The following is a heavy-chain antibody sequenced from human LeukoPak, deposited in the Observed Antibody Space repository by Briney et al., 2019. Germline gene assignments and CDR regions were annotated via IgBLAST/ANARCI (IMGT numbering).Heavy chain of an antibody. CDR1: GFTFDDYG. J-gene: IGHJ4*02. D-gene: IGHD3-22*01. Sequence: GGSLGLSCAASGFTFDDYGMSWVRQAPGKGLEWVSGINWNGGSTGYADSVKGRFTISRDNAKNSLYLQMNSLRAEDTAVYYCASSRSSDYYDCSAYFDYWGQGTLVTVSS. CDR3: ASSRSSDYYDCSAYFDY. V-gene: IGHV3-20*04. CDR2: INWNGGST.